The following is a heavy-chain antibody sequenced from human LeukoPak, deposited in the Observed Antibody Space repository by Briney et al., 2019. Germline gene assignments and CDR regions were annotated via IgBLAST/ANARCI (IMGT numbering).Heavy chain of an antibody. CDR1: GFTFSSYA. CDR3: AREWSEIAAAGTLDY. D-gene: IGHD6-13*01. CDR2: ISYDGSNK. J-gene: IGHJ4*02. Sequence: GGSLRLSCAASGFTFSSYAMHWVRQAPGKGLEWVAVISYDGSNKYYADSVKGRFTISRDNSKNTLYLQMNSLRAEDTAVYYCAREWSEIAAAGTLDYWGQGTLVTVSS. V-gene: IGHV3-30-3*01.